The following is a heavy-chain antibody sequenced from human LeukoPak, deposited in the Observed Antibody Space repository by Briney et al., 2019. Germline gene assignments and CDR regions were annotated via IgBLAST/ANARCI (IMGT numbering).Heavy chain of an antibody. D-gene: IGHD4-11*01. CDR1: GFTFSTYG. CDR2: IGSDGGNT. V-gene: IGHV3-23*01. Sequence: GGSLRLSCAASGFTFSTYGMSWVRQAPGKGPEWVSSIGSDGGNTYYTDSVKGRFTMSRDNAKNTLYLQMSSLRAEDTAVYYCAKDFFNYQFLPYDHWGQGTLVTVSS. J-gene: IGHJ4*02. CDR3: AKDFFNYQFLPYDH.